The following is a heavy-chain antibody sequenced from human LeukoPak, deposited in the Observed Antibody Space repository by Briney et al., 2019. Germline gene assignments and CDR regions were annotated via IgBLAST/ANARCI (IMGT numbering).Heavy chain of an antibody. CDR2: TSSDLNVK. V-gene: IGHV3-30-3*01. Sequence: GGSLRLSCAASGFTFRNYVIHWVRQAPGKGLEWVAVTSSDLNVKLYADSVKGRSTISRDNSRSTLYLQMNSLRPEDTAIYYCAREGCYGSGSPPSLYFDYWGQGTLVTVSS. CDR1: GFTFRNYV. D-gene: IGHD3-10*01. CDR3: AREGCYGSGSPPSLYFDY. J-gene: IGHJ4*02.